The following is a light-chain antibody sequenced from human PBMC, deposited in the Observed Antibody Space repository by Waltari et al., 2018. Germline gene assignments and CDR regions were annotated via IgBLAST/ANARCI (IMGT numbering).Light chain of an antibody. J-gene: IGKJ1*01. CDR1: QDTSNW. CDR3: QQGSSFPPT. V-gene: IGKV1-12*01. CDR2: GAF. Sequence: IQMTQSPSSVSASVGDRVTITCRASQDTSNWLAWYQQKPGKGPNPLIFGAFTLQSGVPSSFSGIGSGTDVTLTISGLPPEDSATYVCQQGSSFPPTFGQGTKVEIK.